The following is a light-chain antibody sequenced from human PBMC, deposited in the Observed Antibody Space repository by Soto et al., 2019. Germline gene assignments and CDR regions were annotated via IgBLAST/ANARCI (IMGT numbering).Light chain of an antibody. V-gene: IGKV3D-15*01. J-gene: IGKJ4*01. CDR3: QQYHHWPPLT. CDR2: GAS. CDR1: QSVSSN. Sequence: EIVMTQSPATLSVSPGVRATLSCRASQSVSSNLAWYRQRPDQPPRLLIYGASTRATGIPARFSGSGSGTEFTLTISSWQSEDSAVYYCQQYHHWPPLTFGGGTKVEIK.